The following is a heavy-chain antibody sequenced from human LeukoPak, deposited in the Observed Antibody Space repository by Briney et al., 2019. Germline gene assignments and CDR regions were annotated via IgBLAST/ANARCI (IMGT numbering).Heavy chain of an antibody. J-gene: IGHJ6*02. V-gene: IGHV1-2*02. D-gene: IGHD3-3*01. CDR3: ARDLPFPGALLEWLNHYYYYGMDV. CDR2: INPNSGGT. Sequence: GASVKVSCKASGYTFTGYYMHWVRQAPGQGLEWMGWINPNSGGTNYAQKFQGRVTMTRDTSISTAYMELSRLRSDDTAVYYCARDLPFPGALLEWLNHYYYYGMDVWGQGTAVTVSS. CDR1: GYTFTGYY.